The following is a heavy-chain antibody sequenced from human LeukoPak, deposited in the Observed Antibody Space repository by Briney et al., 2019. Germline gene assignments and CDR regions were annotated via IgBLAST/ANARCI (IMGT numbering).Heavy chain of an antibody. Sequence: PSETLSLTCTVSGGSISSSSYYWGWIRQPPGKGLEWIGSIYYSGSTYYNPSLKSRVTISVDTSKNQFSLKLSSVTAADTAVYYCAREGVYSGSLGAFDIWGQGTMVTVSS. J-gene: IGHJ3*02. V-gene: IGHV4-39*02. D-gene: IGHD1-26*01. CDR3: AREGVYSGSLGAFDI. CDR1: GGSISSSSYY. CDR2: IYYSGST.